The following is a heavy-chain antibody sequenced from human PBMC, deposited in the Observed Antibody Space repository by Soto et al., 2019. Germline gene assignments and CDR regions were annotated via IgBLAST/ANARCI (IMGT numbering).Heavy chain of an antibody. CDR3: ARGQEGVVATH. Sequence: QVQLQQWGAGLLKPSETLSLNCAVNGGSLSGYYWSWIRQPPGKGLEWIGEIKDGGYTNYSPSLSSRATIASATSNNQFSLRLNSVTAADTGVYYCARGQEGVVATHWDQGALVTVSS. V-gene: IGHV4-34*01. D-gene: IGHD5-12*01. CDR1: GGSLSGYY. J-gene: IGHJ4*02. CDR2: IKDGGYT.